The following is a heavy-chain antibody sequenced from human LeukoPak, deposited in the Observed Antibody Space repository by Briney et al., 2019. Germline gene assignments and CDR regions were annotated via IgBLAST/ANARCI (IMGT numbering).Heavy chain of an antibody. CDR3: ARRLKLGHFDY. CDR1: GGSISSSSYY. D-gene: IGHD7-27*01. Sequence: SETLSLTCTVSGGSISSSSYYWGWIRQPPGKGLEWIGSIYYSGSTYYNPSLKSRVTISVDTSKNQFSLKLSSVTAADTAVYYCARRLKLGHFDYWGQGTLVTVSS. CDR2: IYYSGST. V-gene: IGHV4-39*01. J-gene: IGHJ4*02.